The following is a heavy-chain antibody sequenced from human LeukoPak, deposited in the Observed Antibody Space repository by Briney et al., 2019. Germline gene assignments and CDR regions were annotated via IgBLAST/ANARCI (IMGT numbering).Heavy chain of an antibody. V-gene: IGHV3-23*01. Sequence: GGSLRLSCAASGFTFSSYAMSWVRQAPGKGLEWVSAISGSGGSTYYADSVKGRFTISRDNSKNTLYLQMNSLRAEDTAVYYCAKKFMGSGTPTPFDYWGQGTLVTVSS. D-gene: IGHD3-10*01. CDR2: ISGSGGST. CDR1: GFTFSSYA. CDR3: AKKFMGSGTPTPFDY. J-gene: IGHJ4*02.